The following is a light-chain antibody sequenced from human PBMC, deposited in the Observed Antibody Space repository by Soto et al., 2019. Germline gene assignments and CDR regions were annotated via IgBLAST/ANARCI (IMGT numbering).Light chain of an antibody. CDR1: QSIANY. CDR2: AAS. J-gene: IGKJ1*01. CDR3: QQTDSTPWT. V-gene: IGKV1-39*01. Sequence: DIQMIQSPSSLSASVGDRVTITCRASQSIANYLNWYQQKPGKAPKLLIYAASSLQSGVPSRFSGSRSGTDFTLTISSLQPEDFATYYCQQTDSTPWTFGQGTKVEIK.